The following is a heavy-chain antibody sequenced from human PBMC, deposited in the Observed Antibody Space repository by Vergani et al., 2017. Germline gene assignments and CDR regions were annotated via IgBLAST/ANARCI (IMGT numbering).Heavy chain of an antibody. CDR1: GDSISSRNCY. V-gene: IGHV4-39*01. Sequence: QVQLQESGPGLVKPSETLSLTCTVSGDSISSRNCYWGWIRQPPGKGLEWIGSLFYGATAYYNPSLESRVIISIVTSKNQFSLRLSSVTAADTAVYYCARHISVVRPSSMTAFDYWGQGTLVTVSS. D-gene: IGHD2-21*01. CDR3: ARHISVVRPSSMTAFDY. J-gene: IGHJ4*02. CDR2: LFYGATA.